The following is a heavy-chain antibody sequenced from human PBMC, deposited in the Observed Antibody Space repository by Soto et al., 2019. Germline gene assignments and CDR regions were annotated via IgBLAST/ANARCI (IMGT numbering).Heavy chain of an antibody. D-gene: IGHD1-26*01. CDR3: VRGSREMDV. CDR1: GTSISSSGYY. V-gene: IGHV4-39*01. J-gene: IGHJ6*02. Sequence: PSETLSLTCSVFGTSISSSGYYWSWIRLPPGKGLEWIGSIFYRGPIYYNPSLESRVTMSIDTSKNQFSLELTSVTAADTAVFYCVRGSREMDVWGEGTTVT. CDR2: IFYRGPI.